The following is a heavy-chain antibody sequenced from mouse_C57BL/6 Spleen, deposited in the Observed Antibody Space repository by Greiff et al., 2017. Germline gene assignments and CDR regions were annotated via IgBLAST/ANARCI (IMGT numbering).Heavy chain of an antibody. D-gene: IGHD1-1*01. CDR2: IYPGSGTT. CDR1: GYSFTSYY. CDR3: AIITTGEGNFDY. J-gene: IGHJ2*01. V-gene: IGHV1-66*01. Sequence: QVQLKESGPELVKPGASVKIFCKASGYSFTSYYIHWVKQRPGQGLEWIGWIYPGSGTTMYNEKFKGKATLTADTSSSTAYMQLSSLTSEDSAVYYCAIITTGEGNFDYWGQGTTLTVSS.